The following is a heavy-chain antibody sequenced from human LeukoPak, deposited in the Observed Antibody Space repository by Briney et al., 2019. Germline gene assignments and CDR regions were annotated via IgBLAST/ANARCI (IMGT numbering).Heavy chain of an antibody. J-gene: IGHJ3*02. V-gene: IGHV1-2*02. CDR3: ARQYYDFWSGYYNGAFDI. CDR2: INPNSGGT. CDR1: GYTFTGYY. D-gene: IGHD3-3*01. Sequence: GASVKVSCKASGYTFTGYYMHWVRQAPGQGLEWMGWINPNSGGTNYAQKFQGRVTMTRDTSISTAYMELSRLRSDDTAVYYCARQYYDFWSGYYNGAFDIWGQGTMVTVSS.